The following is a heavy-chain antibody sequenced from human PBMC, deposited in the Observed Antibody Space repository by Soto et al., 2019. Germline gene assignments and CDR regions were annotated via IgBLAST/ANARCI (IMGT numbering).Heavy chain of an antibody. J-gene: IGHJ4*02. Sequence: QPGGSLRLSCAASWFSFSSLATSWVRQAPGKGLEWVSSISGRGVDTLYADSVKGRFTISRDNSRNTLYLQVNSLRAEDTAVYYCAKDQTDVTLFDYWGQGTLVTVSS. D-gene: IGHD2-21*02. CDR1: WFSFSSLA. CDR2: ISGRGVDT. V-gene: IGHV3-23*01. CDR3: AKDQTDVTLFDY.